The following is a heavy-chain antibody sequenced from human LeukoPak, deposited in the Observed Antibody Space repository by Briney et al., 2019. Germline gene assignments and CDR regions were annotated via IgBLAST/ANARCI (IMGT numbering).Heavy chain of an antibody. Sequence: PSETLSLTCIVCGDSVNGCFWSWVRQSRGKALEWIGCVPDSEETSYNPSLRGRVSISVDTSQNQVSLRLSSVTAADPAIFFWGSGYFCPAYSFDIWRQGALVTVPS. CDR3: GSGYFCPAYSFDI. J-gene: IGHJ4*02. CDR1: GDSVNGCF. V-gene: IGHV4-59*02. D-gene: IGHD3-22*01. CDR2: VPDSEET.